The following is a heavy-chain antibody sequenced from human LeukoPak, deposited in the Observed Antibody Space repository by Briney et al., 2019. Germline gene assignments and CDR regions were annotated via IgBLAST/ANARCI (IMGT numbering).Heavy chain of an antibody. CDR2: IRYDGSNK. D-gene: IGHD4-17*01. CDR3: AKPMTTVTPFDY. CDR1: GFTFNNYG. J-gene: IGHJ4*02. Sequence: PGGSLRLSCAASGFTFNNYGMHWVRQAPGKGLEWVAFIRYDGSNKYYAESVKGRFTISRDDSKNTLYLQMKSLRAEDTAVYYCAKPMTTVTPFDYRGQGTLVTVSS. V-gene: IGHV3-30*02.